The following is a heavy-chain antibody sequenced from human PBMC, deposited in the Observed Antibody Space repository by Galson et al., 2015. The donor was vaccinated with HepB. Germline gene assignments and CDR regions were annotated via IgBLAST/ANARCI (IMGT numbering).Heavy chain of an antibody. J-gene: IGHJ6*02. V-gene: IGHV1-24*01. CDR3: ATVDGDYVSPGGGGMDV. D-gene: IGHD4-17*01. Sequence: SVKVSCKVSGSTLTELSMHWVRQAPGKGLEWMGGFDPEDGETIYAQKFQGRVTMTEDTSTDTAYMELSSLRSEDTAVYYCATVDGDYVSPGGGGMDVWGQGTTVTVSS. CDR2: FDPEDGET. CDR1: GSTLTELS.